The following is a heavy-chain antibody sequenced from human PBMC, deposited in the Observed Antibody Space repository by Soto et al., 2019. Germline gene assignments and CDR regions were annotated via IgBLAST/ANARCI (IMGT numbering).Heavy chain of an antibody. CDR2: IYPGDSDT. CDR3: ARHGVGDILTGQPDY. Sequence: EVQLVQSGAEVKKPGESLKISCKGSGYSFTSYWIGWVRQMPGKGLEWMGIIYPGDSDTRYSPSFQGQVTISADKSISTAYLQWSTLKALDTVMYYCARHGVGDILTGQPDYWGQGTLVTVPP. D-gene: IGHD3-9*01. CDR1: GYSFTSYW. J-gene: IGHJ4*02. V-gene: IGHV5-51*06.